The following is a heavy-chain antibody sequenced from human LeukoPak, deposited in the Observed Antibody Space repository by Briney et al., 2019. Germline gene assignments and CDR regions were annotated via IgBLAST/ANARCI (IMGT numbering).Heavy chain of an antibody. D-gene: IGHD1-1*01. CDR1: GFTFINSA. Sequence: ASVKVSCKASGFTFINSAMQWVRQARGQRLEWIGWIVVDSGNTNYAQKFQERVTITRDMSTSTAYMELSSLRSEDTAVYYCAALLNWNDQLTDYWGQGTLVTVSS. CDR2: IVVDSGNT. J-gene: IGHJ4*02. CDR3: AALLNWNDQLTDY. V-gene: IGHV1-58*02.